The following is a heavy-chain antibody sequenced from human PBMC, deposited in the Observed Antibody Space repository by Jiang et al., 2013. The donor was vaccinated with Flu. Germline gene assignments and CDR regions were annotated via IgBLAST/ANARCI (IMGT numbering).Heavy chain of an antibody. D-gene: IGHD3-10*01. J-gene: IGHJ4*02. V-gene: IGHV5-51*01. CDR3: ARKGMVRGGHDYFDY. Sequence: GAEVKKPGESLKISCKGSGYSFTSYWIGWVRQMPGKGLEWMGIIYPGDSDTRYSPSFQGQVTISADKPISTAYLQWSSLKASDTAMYYCARKGMVRGGHDYFDYWGQGTLVTVSS. CDR1: GYSFTSYW. CDR2: IYPGDSDT.